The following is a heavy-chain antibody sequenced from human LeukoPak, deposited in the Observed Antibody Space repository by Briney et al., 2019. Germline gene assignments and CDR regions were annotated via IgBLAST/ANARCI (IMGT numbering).Heavy chain of an antibody. CDR2: ISYDGSNK. CDR1: GFTFSSYA. Sequence: PGGSLRFSCAASGFTFSSYAMHWVRQAPGKGLEWVAVISYDGSNKYYADSVKGRFTISRDNSKNTLYLQMNSLRAEDTAVYYCASIAVAGTGNWGQGTLVTVSS. V-gene: IGHV3-30-3*01. J-gene: IGHJ4*02. CDR3: ASIAVAGTGN. D-gene: IGHD6-19*01.